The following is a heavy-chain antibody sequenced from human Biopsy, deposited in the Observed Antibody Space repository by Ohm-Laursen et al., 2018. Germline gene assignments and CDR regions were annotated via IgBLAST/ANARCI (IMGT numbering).Heavy chain of an antibody. Sequence: TLSLTCAVSGGSISSGSNYWAWIRQPPGKGLEWIGSVYHSGTTYYSPSLKSRVTISVDTSKNQLSLKVTSVTAADTAAYYCARHDGNCPFALDSWGQGTLVTVSS. CDR2: VYHSGTT. CDR3: ARHDGNCPFALDS. D-gene: IGHD5-24*01. V-gene: IGHV4-39*01. J-gene: IGHJ4*02. CDR1: GGSISSGSNY.